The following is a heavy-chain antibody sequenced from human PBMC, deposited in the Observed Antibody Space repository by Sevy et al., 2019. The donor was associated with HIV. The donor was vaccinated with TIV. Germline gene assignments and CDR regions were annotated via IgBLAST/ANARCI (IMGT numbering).Heavy chain of an antibody. J-gene: IGHJ1*01. CDR3: AVFPSGHDVPFFES. D-gene: IGHD1-26*01. CDR1: GSSLYISGVG. CDR2: ICWDDDE. V-gene: IGHV2-5*02. Sequence: SGPTLVNPTQTLALTCTFSGSSLYISGVGVAWIRQPPGKALQLLALICWDDDEHYSPSLKNRLTITKDTSKNQVVLTMTTMDPVDTATYFCAVFPSGHDVPFFESWGHGLLVTVSS.